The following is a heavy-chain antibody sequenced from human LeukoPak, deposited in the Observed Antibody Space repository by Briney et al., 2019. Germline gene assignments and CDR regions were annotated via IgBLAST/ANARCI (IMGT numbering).Heavy chain of an antibody. Sequence: KSSQTLSLTCTVSGGSISSGDYYWSWIRQPPGKGLEWSGYIYYSGSTYYNPSLTSRVTISVDTSTYQFSLKLSSVTAAVTDVYYCARACCSTSCYRNLDAFDIWGQGTMVTVSS. D-gene: IGHD2-2*01. CDR2: IYYSGST. CDR3: ARACCSTSCYRNLDAFDI. CDR1: GGSISSGDYY. J-gene: IGHJ3*02. V-gene: IGHV4-30-4*08.